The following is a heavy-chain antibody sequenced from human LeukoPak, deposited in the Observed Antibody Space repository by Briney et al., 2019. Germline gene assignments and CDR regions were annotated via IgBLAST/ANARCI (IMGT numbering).Heavy chain of an antibody. CDR1: GYTFNDYY. CDR3: ARDSSDVLTGYYHF. Sequence: GASVKVSCKTSGYTFNDYYVHWVRQAPGQGLEWMGWINPNSGRTNYAPTFQGRVTLTTDTSISTAYMELSSLISGDTALYFCARDSSDVLTGYYHFWGQGTLVTVSS. CDR2: INPNSGRT. J-gene: IGHJ4*02. D-gene: IGHD3-9*01. V-gene: IGHV1-2*02.